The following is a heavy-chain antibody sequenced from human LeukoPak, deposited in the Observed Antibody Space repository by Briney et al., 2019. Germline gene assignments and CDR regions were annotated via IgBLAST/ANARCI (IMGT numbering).Heavy chain of an antibody. CDR2: VFPVDSDT. V-gene: IGHV5-51*01. J-gene: IGHJ4*02. Sequence: GESLKISCKVSGYSLTNYWIAWVRQMPGKGLEWMGIVFPVDSDTRYSPSFQCQVTISADKSINTAYLQWSSLKASDTAIYYCARYDGGATADFWGQGTLVTVSS. CDR1: GYSLTNYW. CDR3: ARYDGGATADF. D-gene: IGHD1-26*01.